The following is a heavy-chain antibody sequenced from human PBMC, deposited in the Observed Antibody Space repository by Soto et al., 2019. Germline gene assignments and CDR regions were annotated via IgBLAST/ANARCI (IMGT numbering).Heavy chain of an antibody. J-gene: IGHJ4*02. D-gene: IGHD4-17*01. CDR2: IYYSGST. V-gene: IGHV4-39*07. CDR3: ASGDFSHFES. CDR1: GGSITSSEYY. Sequence: PSETLSLTCTVSGGSITSSEYYWAWIRQPPGKGLQFVGTIYYSGSTDYSPSLKSRVTISVDKSKNQVSLKLTSVTAADTALYYCASGDFSHFESWGQGTLVTVSS.